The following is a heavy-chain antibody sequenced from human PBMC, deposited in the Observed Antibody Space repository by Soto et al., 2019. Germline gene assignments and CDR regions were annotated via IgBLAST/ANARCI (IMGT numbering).Heavy chain of an antibody. CDR3: ARTLRFDYYYGLDX. V-gene: IGHV4-4*02. D-gene: IGHD3-3*01. CDR1: GDYINSIIW. CDR2: TYHSGST. J-gene: IGHJ6*02. Sequence: PSETLSLTCDVSGDYINSIIWWTWVRQPPGNALEWIWETYHSGSTNYNTSLKSRVTISVDKSKNQFSLKLTSVTAADTAVYHCARTLRFDYYYGLDXWGQGSRVTVS.